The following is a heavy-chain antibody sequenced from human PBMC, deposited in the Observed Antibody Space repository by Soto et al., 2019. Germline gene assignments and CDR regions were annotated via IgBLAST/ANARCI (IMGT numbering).Heavy chain of an antibody. V-gene: IGHV4-30-4*08. Sequence: PSETLSLTCTVSGGSISSGGYYWSWIRQHPGKGLEGIGYIYDSGSTYYNPSLMSRLTISVDTSNNQFSLKLTSVTAAETAVYYCVRTATQGAVAPHWFDRWGQGTQVTVSS. CDR3: VRTATQGAVAPHWFDR. J-gene: IGHJ5*02. CDR2: IYDSGST. D-gene: IGHD2-21*02. CDR1: GGSISSGGYY.